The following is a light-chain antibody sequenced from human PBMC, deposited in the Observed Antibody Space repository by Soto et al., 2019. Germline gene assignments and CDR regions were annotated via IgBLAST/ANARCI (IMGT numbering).Light chain of an antibody. J-gene: IGLJ1*01. V-gene: IGLV1-40*01. CDR3: QPYDRSLSGSDV. CDR2: GNS. CDR1: SSNIGAGYD. Sequence: QSVLTQPPSVSGAPGQRVTISCTGSSSNIGAGYDVHWYQQLPGTAPKLLIYGNSNRPSGVPDRFSGSKSGTSASLAITGLQAEYEAFYYCQPYDRSLSGSDVSGTGTKVTVL.